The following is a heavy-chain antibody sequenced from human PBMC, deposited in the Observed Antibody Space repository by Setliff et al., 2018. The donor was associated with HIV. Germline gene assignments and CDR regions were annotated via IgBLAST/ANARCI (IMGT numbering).Heavy chain of an antibody. J-gene: IGHJ4*02. D-gene: IGHD3-3*02. Sequence: SGPTLVNPTETLTLTCTVSGFSLSNARMGVSWIRQPPGKALEWLAHIFSNDEKSYSTSLKSRLTISKDTSKSQVVLRVTNVDPVDTGTYYCARHILATRGPINTRFFDHWGQGTLVTVSS. CDR2: IFSNDEK. CDR1: GFSLSNARMG. V-gene: IGHV2-26*01. CDR3: ARHILATRGPINTRFFDH.